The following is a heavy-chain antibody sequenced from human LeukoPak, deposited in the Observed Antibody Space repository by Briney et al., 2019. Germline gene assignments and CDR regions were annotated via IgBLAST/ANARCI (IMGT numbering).Heavy chain of an antibody. V-gene: IGHV3-48*04. D-gene: IGHD1-7*01. CDR2: ISSSGSTI. Sequence: PGRSLRLSFAASGFTFSSYGMHWVRQAPGKGLEWVSYISSSGSTIYYADSVKGRFTISRDNAKNSLYLQMNSLRAEDTAVYYCARDYELELRRGFDPWGQGTLVTVSS. CDR3: ARDYELELRRGFDP. J-gene: IGHJ5*02. CDR1: GFTFSSYG.